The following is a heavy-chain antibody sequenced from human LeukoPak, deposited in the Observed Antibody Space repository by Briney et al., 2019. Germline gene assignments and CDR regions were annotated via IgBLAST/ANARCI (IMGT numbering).Heavy chain of an antibody. CDR1: GFTFSSYA. D-gene: IGHD4-23*01. Sequence: GGSLRLSCAASGFTFSSYAMHWVRQAPGKGLEWVAVISYDGSNKYYADSAKGRFTISRDNSKNTLYLQMNSLRAEDTAVYYCASSTVVTPEDAFDIWGQGTMVTVSS. CDR3: ASSTVVTPEDAFDI. CDR2: ISYDGSNK. J-gene: IGHJ3*02. V-gene: IGHV3-30*04.